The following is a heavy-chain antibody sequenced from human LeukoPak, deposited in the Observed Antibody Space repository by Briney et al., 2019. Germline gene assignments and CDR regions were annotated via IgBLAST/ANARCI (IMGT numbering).Heavy chain of an antibody. V-gene: IGHV3-21*01. D-gene: IGHD2-2*01. J-gene: IGHJ4*02. Sequence: VGSLRLSCAPSGLTFSSYSMNWVRQAPGRGLEWVSSISSSSSYIYYADSVEGRFNISRDNDKKSLYLQMNSLRDEDTAVYYCARTYAKYFCYRGQGALGPGSP. CDR3: ARTYAKYFCY. CDR1: GLTFSSYS. CDR2: ISSSSSYI.